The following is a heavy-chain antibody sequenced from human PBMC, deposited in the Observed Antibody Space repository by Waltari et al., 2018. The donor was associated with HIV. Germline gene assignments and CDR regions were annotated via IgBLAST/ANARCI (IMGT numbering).Heavy chain of an antibody. D-gene: IGHD6-13*01. CDR1: GGSFSGYY. CDR2: INHSGST. CDR3: ARWGPGIAAAGTVYYGMDV. Sequence: QVQLQQWGAGLLKPSETLSLICAVYGGSFSGYYWSWIRQPPGKGLEWIGEINHSGSTNYHPSLKSRATISVDTSKNQFSLKLSSVTAADTAMYYCARWGPGIAAAGTVYYGMDVWGQGTTVTVSS. J-gene: IGHJ6*02. V-gene: IGHV4-34*01.